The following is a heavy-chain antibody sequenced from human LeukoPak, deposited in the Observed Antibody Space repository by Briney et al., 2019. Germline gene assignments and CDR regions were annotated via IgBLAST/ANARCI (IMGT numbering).Heavy chain of an antibody. CDR2: ISAYNGNT. CDR3: TRDRPDFWSGYFYHGMDV. CDR1: GYTFNNYG. V-gene: IGHV1-18*01. D-gene: IGHD3-3*01. Sequence: ASVKVSCKASGYTFNNYGISWVRLAPGQGLEWMGWISAYNGNTNYAQRVQGRVTMTTDTSTSTAYMELRSLRSDDTAVYYCTRDRPDFWSGYFYHGMDVWGQGTAVTVSS. J-gene: IGHJ6*02.